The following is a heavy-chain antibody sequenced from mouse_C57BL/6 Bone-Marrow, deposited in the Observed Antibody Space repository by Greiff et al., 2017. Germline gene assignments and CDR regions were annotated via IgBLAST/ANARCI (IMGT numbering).Heavy chain of an antibody. J-gene: IGHJ4*01. V-gene: IGHV1-81*01. CDR2: IYPRSGNT. CDR3: ASGGGYFYYAMDY. CDR1: GYTFTSYG. Sequence: VKLQESGAELARPGASVKLSCKASGYTFTSYGISWVKQRSGQGLEWIGEIYPRSGNTYYNEKFKGKATLTADKSSSTAYMELRSLTSEDSAVYFCASGGGYFYYAMDYWGQGTSVTVSS. D-gene: IGHD2-3*01.